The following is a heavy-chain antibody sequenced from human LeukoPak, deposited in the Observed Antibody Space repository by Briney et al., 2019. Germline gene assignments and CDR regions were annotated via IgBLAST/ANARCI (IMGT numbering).Heavy chain of an antibody. J-gene: IGHJ4*02. CDR2: MNPKSGKT. CDR1: GYTFTSYD. V-gene: IGHV1-8*01. Sequence: ASVKVSCKASGYTFTSYDINWVRQAPGQGLEWRGWMNPKSGKTGYAQKFQGRVTMTRNTSKSTAYMELSSLRSEDTAVYYCALLQRLGPDQFDYWGQGTLVTVSS. D-gene: IGHD6-25*01. CDR3: ALLQRLGPDQFDY.